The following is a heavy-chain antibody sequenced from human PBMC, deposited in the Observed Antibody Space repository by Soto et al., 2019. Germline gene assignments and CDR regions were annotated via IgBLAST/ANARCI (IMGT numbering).Heavy chain of an antibody. Sequence: SVKVAFKVSGYTLTELSMHCVRQVPGKGLEWMGGFDPEDGETIYAQKFQGRVTMTEDTSTDTAYMELSSLRSEDTAVYYCARGYYYDSSGYYYWGQGTLVTVSS. CDR3: ARGYYYDSSGYYY. CDR1: GYTLTELS. CDR2: FDPEDGET. V-gene: IGHV1-24*01. D-gene: IGHD3-22*01. J-gene: IGHJ4*02.